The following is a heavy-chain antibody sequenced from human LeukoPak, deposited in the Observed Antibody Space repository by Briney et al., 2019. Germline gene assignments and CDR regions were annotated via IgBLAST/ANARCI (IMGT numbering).Heavy chain of an antibody. Sequence: GESLKISCKGSGYSFSSNWIGWVRQMPGKGLEWMGIIYPGDSDTRYSPSFQGQVTISADKSISTAYLQWSSLKASDTAMYYCAREHYPSYYYGSGSYLGYWGQGTLVTVSS. CDR2: IYPGDSDT. V-gene: IGHV5-51*01. D-gene: IGHD3-10*01. J-gene: IGHJ4*02. CDR1: GYSFSSNW. CDR3: AREHYPSYYYGSGSYLGY.